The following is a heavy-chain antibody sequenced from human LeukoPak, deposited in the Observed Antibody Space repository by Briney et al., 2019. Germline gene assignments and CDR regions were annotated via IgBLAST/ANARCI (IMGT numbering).Heavy chain of an antibody. V-gene: IGHV4-39*07. D-gene: IGHD6-19*01. Sequence: SETLSLTCTVSGGSISSSSYYWGWIRQPPGKGLEWIGSIYYSGSTYYNPSLKSRVTISVDTSKNQFSLKLSSVTAADTAVYYCARSSGWYPPYWYFDLWGRGTLVTVSS. CDR2: IYYSGST. CDR1: GGSISSSSYY. CDR3: ARSSGWYPPYWYFDL. J-gene: IGHJ2*01.